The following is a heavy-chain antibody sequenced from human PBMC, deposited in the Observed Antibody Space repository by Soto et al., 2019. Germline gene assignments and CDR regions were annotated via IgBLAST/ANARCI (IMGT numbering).Heavy chain of an antibody. CDR1: GFTFSDYY. D-gene: IGHD4-17*01. V-gene: IGHV3-11*01. CDR3: ARSGGYFDYGGNSPGSGMDA. Sequence: GGSLRLSCAASGFTFSDYYMSWIRQAPGKGLEWVSYISSSGSTIYYADSVKGRFTISRDNAKNSLYLQMNSLRAEDTAVYYCARSGGYFDYGGNSPGSGMDAWGQGTTVTVSS. CDR2: ISSSGSTI. J-gene: IGHJ6*02.